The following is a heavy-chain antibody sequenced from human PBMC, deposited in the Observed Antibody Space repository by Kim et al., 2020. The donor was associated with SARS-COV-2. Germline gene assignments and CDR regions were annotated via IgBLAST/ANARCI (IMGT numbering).Heavy chain of an antibody. CDR3: ARVIDY. V-gene: IGHV1-8*01. CDR2: NSGNT. J-gene: IGHJ4*02. Sequence: NSGNTGYAQKYQGRVTMTRNTYRSTAYMELGSLRSEDTAVYYCARVIDYWGQGTLVTVSS.